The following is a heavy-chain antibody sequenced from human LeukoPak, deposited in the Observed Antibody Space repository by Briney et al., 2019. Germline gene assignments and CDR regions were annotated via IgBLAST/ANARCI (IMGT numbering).Heavy chain of an antibody. CDR3: ARLLVTYYGFWSGYYPDAFDI. CDR1: GYTFTSYG. V-gene: IGHV1-18*01. CDR2: ISAYNGNT. J-gene: IGHJ3*02. D-gene: IGHD3-3*01. Sequence: ASVKVSCKASGYTFTSYGISWVRQAPGQGLEWMGWISAYNGNTNYAQKLQGRVTMTTDTSTSTAYMELRSLRSDDTAVYYCARLLVTYYGFWSGYYPDAFDIWGQGTMVTVSS.